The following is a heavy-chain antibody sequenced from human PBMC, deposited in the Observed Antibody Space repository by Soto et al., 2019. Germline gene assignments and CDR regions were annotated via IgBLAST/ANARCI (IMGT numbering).Heavy chain of an antibody. CDR3: ARCVLAAAGTCDAFDI. Sequence: QVQLVQSGAEVKKPGSSVKVSCKASGGTFSSYAISWVRQAPGQGLEWMGGIIPIFGTANYAQKFQGRVTITADESTSTAYMELSSLRSEDTAVYYCARCVLAAAGTCDAFDIWGQGTMVTVSS. CDR1: GGTFSSYA. J-gene: IGHJ3*02. CDR2: IIPIFGTA. D-gene: IGHD6-13*01. V-gene: IGHV1-69*12.